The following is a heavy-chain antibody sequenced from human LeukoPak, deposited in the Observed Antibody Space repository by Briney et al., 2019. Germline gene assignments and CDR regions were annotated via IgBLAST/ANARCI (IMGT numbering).Heavy chain of an antibody. D-gene: IGHD3-22*01. J-gene: IGHJ4*02. Sequence: SETLSLTCIVSGGSISSTSYYWGWIRQPPGKGLERIGSIYYSGSTYYNPSLKSRVTISVDTSKNQFSLKLSSVTAADTAICYCARSGRPDSSGYYDYWGQGTLVSVSS. CDR1: GGSISSTSYY. V-gene: IGHV4-39*01. CDR2: IYYSGST. CDR3: ARSGRPDSSGYYDY.